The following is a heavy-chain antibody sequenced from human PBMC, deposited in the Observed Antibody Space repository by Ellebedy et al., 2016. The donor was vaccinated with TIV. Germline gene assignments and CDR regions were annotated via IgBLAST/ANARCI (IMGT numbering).Heavy chain of an antibody. D-gene: IGHD3-10*01. V-gene: IGHV3-9*01. CDR3: VRGGSSYYPT. CDR1: GFTFDDYA. J-gene: IGHJ5*02. Sequence: GGSLRLXXAASGFTFDDYAMHWVRQAPGKGLEWVSHISWNSGSIGYADSVKGRFTISRDNAKNSLYLQMNSLRAEDTALYYCVRGGSSYYPTWGQGTLVTVSS. CDR2: ISWNSGSI.